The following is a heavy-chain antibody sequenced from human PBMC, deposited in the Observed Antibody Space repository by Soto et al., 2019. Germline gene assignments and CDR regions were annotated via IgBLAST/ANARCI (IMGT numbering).Heavy chain of an antibody. CDR1: GFSVIGSA. CDR2: MRSRANSYAT. CDR3: TKSANDKFVDY. V-gene: IGHV3-73*01. Sequence: PXGALSLSCASSGFSVIGSAKHWVRQASGKGLEWVGRMRSRANSYATTYAESVKGRFTISRDDSKNTAYLQMNSLKTEDTAVYYCTKSANDKFVDYWGQGTLVTVSS. J-gene: IGHJ4*02. D-gene: IGHD5-12*01.